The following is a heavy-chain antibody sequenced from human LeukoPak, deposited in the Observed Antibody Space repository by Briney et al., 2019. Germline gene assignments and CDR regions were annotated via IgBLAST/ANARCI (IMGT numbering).Heavy chain of an antibody. D-gene: IGHD6-13*01. Sequence: GGSLRLSCAASGFIVSGDFMSWVRQAPGKGLEWVSVIYSDGSTYYADSVKGRFTISRDNSKNTIYLQMNSLRAEDTALYYCAKAAAAPGFDFWGQGTLVTVSS. CDR1: GFIVSGDF. CDR3: AKAAAAPGFDF. V-gene: IGHV3-53*01. CDR2: IYSDGST. J-gene: IGHJ4*02.